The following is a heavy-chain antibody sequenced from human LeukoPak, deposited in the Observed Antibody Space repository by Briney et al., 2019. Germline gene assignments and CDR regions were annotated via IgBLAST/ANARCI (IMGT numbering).Heavy chain of an antibody. Sequence: GGSLRLSCAASGFTFSSYEMNWVRQAPGKGLEWVSYISSSGSTIYYADSVEGRFTISRDNAKNSLYLQMNSLRAEDTAVYYCAREAKDYYDSSGYYGREFDYWGQGTLVTVSS. CDR1: GFTFSSYE. D-gene: IGHD3-22*01. V-gene: IGHV3-48*03. J-gene: IGHJ4*02. CDR3: AREAKDYYDSSGYYGREFDY. CDR2: ISSSGSTI.